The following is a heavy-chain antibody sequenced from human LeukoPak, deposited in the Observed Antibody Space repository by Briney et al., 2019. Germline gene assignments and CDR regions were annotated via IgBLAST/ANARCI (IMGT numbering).Heavy chain of an antibody. J-gene: IGHJ4*02. V-gene: IGHV3-53*01. CDR2: IYSGGTT. CDR3: ARVKRTDSSGYLNYFDY. Sequence: GGSLRLSCAASGFTVSYNYMSWVRQAPGKGLEWVSAIYSGGTTYYADSVKGRFTISRDNSKNTLYLQMNSLRAEDTAVYYCARVKRTDSSGYLNYFDYWGQGTLVTVSS. D-gene: IGHD3-22*01. CDR1: GFTVSYNY.